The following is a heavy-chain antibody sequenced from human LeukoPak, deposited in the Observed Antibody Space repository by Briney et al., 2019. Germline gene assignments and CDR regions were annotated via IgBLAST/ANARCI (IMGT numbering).Heavy chain of an antibody. CDR2: VNPQGSAT. D-gene: IGHD6-19*01. CDR1: GFTFSTYW. V-gene: IGHV3-74*03. Sequence: GESLILSCAASGFTFSTYWMHWVRQAPGKGLVWVSRVNPQGSATTYTDSVKGRFTISRDNAKDVLHLQMDNLRAEDTAVYYCARARWSSTGWFLGYWGQGTLVTVSS. J-gene: IGHJ4*02. CDR3: ARARWSSTGWFLGY.